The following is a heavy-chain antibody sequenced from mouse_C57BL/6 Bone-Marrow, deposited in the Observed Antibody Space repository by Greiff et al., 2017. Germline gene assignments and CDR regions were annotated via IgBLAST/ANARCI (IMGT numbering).Heavy chain of an antibody. Sequence: QVQLQQPGAELVKPGASVKLSCKASGYTFTSYWMHWVKQRPGQGLEWIGMIHPNSGSHNYNEQFKSKATLTVDKSSSTAYMQLSSLTSEDSAVXYCARWDGCRTFAMDYGGQGTSVTVAA. V-gene: IGHV1-64*01. CDR1: GYTFTSYW. CDR2: IHPNSGSH. CDR3: ARWDGCRTFAMDY. J-gene: IGHJ4*01. D-gene: IGHD2-3*01.